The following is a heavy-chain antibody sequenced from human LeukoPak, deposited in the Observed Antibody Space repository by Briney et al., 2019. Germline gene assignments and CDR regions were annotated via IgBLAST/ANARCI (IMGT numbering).Heavy chain of an antibody. V-gene: IGHV4-4*02. CDR3: ARDRYYYDSSGYYYGDYFDY. D-gene: IGHD3-22*01. J-gene: IGHJ4*02. Sequence: SETLSLTCAVSGGSISNSDWWNWVRQPPGKGLEWIGEIYHSGTTNYNPSLKSRVTMLVDKSNNQFSLRLTSVTAADTAVYYCARDRYYYDSSGYYYGDYFDYWGQGTLVTVSS. CDR1: GGSISNSDW. CDR2: IYHSGTT.